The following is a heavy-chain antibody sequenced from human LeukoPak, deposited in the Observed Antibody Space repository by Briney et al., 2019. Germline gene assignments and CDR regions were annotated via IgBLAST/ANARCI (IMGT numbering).Heavy chain of an antibody. J-gene: IGHJ6*02. Sequence: GGSLRLSCVVSGFNSEDHAMHWVRQAPGKGLEWVSGIYWSSSGTGYADSVKGRFTVSKDNAKNSLFLQMNSLRAEDTAMYYCARAILSDPKYYGMDVWGQGTTVTASS. CDR3: ARAILSDPKYYGMDV. D-gene: IGHD3-9*01. CDR2: IYWSSSGT. V-gene: IGHV3-9*02. CDR1: GFNSEDHA.